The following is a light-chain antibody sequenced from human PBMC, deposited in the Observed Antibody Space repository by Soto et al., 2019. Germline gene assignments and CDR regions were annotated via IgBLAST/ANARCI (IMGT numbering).Light chain of an antibody. J-gene: IGKJ4*01. V-gene: IGKV3-11*01. CDR2: DAS. Sequence: ETVLTQSPATLSLSPGERATLSCRASQNIRDYLIWYQQKPGQAPRLLIYDASSRATGVPARFSGSGFGTDFTRTINNLEPEDFAVYYCQQRGNWPLTFGGGTKVEI. CDR3: QQRGNWPLT. CDR1: QNIRDY.